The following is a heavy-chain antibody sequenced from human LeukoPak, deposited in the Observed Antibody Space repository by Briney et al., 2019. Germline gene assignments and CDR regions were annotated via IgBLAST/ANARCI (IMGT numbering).Heavy chain of an antibody. J-gene: IGHJ4*02. V-gene: IGHV4-59*01. CDR3: ARGSAGVIDY. D-gene: IGHD6-13*01. CDR1: GGSISSYY. CDR2: IYCSGST. Sequence: SETLSLTCTVSGGSISSYYWSWIRQPPGKGLEWIGYIYCSGSTNYNPSLKSRVTISVDTSKNQFSLKLSSVTAADTAVYYCARGSAGVIDYWGQGTLVTVSS.